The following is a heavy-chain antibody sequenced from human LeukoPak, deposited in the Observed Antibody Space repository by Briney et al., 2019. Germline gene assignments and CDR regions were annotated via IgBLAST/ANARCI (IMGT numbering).Heavy chain of an antibody. J-gene: IGHJ4*02. D-gene: IGHD3-16*02. CDR1: GFTFSSYD. CDR2: IGTAGDT. V-gene: IGHV3-13*01. CDR3: ARGYILRDSPRPELYFDY. Sequence: SGGSLRLSCAASGFTFSSYDMHWVRQATGKGLEWVSAIGTAGDTYYPGSVKGRFTISRENAKSSLYLQMNSLRAGDTAVYYCARGYILRDSPRPELYFDYWGQGTLVTVSS.